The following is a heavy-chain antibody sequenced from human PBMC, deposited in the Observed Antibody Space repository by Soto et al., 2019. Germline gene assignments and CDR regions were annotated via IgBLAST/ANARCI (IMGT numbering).Heavy chain of an antibody. D-gene: IGHD6-6*01. Sequence: PSETLSLTCTVSGGSISSGDHYWSWIRQPPGKGLEWIGYIYYSGSTYYNPSLKSRVTISVDTSKNQFSLKLSSVTAADTAVYYCAREYSSFNYYYYGMDVWGQGTTVTVSS. V-gene: IGHV4-30-4*01. J-gene: IGHJ6*02. CDR1: GGSISSGDHY. CDR2: IYYSGST. CDR3: AREYSSFNYYYYGMDV.